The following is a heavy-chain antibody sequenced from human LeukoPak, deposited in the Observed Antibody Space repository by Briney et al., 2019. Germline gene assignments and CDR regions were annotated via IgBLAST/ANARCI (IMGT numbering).Heavy chain of an antibody. J-gene: IGHJ4*02. CDR2: IKQDESEK. D-gene: IGHD1-1*01. V-gene: IGHV3-7*01. CDR1: GFTFSSYW. CDR3: ARWQLERPYHFDC. Sequence: PGGSLRLSCAASGFTFSSYWMSWVRQAPGKGLEWVANIKQDESEKYYVDSVKGRFTVSRDNAKNSLYLQMNSLRAEDTAVYYCARWQLERPYHFDCWGQGALVTVSS.